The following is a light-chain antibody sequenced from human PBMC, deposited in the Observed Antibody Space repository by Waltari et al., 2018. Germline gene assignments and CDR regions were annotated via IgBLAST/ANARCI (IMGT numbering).Light chain of an antibody. J-gene: IGLJ3*02. V-gene: IGLV1-40*01. Sequence: QSVLTQPPSVSGDPGQRVIISCTGSSPNIGTGHDVHWYQQLPGTAPKLLISANTNRPSGVPDRFSASKSGTSASLAITGLQAEDEADYYCQSYDSSLSGRVFGGGTKLTVL. CDR3: QSYDSSLSGRV. CDR2: ANT. CDR1: SPNIGTGHD.